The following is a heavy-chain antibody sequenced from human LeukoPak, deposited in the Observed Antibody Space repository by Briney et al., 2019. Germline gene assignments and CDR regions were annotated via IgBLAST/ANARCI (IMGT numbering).Heavy chain of an antibody. D-gene: IGHD3-22*01. V-gene: IGHV4-34*01. CDR1: GESFSGYY. CDR3: ARGGPVVVVSRFDY. Sequence: PSETLSLTCAVYGESFSGYYWSWIRQPPGKGLEWIGDINHSGSTNYNPSLKSRVTISVDTSKNQFSLKLSSVTAADTAVYYCARGGPVVVVSRFDYWGQGTLVTVSS. J-gene: IGHJ4*02. CDR2: INHSGST.